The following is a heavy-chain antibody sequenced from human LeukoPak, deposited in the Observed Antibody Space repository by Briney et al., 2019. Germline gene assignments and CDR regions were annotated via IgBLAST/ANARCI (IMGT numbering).Heavy chain of an antibody. CDR3: AKGTLGRGGYYYGMDV. V-gene: IGHV3-23*01. Sequence: GGSLRLSCAASGFTFSSYAMSWVRQAPGKGLEWVSAISGSGGSTYYADSVKGRFTISRDNSKNTLYLQMNSLRAEDTAVYYCAKGTLGRGGYYYGMDVWGQGTTVTVSS. J-gene: IGHJ6*02. CDR1: GFTFSSYA. CDR2: ISGSGGST. D-gene: IGHD1-1*01.